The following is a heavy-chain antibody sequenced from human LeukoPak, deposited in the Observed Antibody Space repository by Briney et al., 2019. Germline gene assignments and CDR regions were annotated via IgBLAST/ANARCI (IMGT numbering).Heavy chain of an antibody. J-gene: IGHJ4*02. CDR1: GFTVRGNY. D-gene: IGHD3-10*01. Sequence: GGSLRLSCAASGFTVRGNYMSWVRQAPGKGLNWVSVIYSGGSTYYADSVKGRFTISRDKSKNTLYLQMNSLRAEDTAVYYCARGIWCGELSTFDYWGQGTLVTVS. CDR3: ARGIWCGELSTFDY. V-gene: IGHV3-53*01. CDR2: IYSGGST.